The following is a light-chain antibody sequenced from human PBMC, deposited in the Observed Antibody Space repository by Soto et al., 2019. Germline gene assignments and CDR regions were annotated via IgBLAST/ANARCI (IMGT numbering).Light chain of an antibody. CDR3: QQYSSWPLYT. J-gene: IGKJ2*01. V-gene: IGKV3-15*01. CDR2: AAS. Sequence: EIVLTQSPGTLSLSPGERATLSCRASQSVSSNLAWYQQKPGQAPRLLISAASTRATGIPARFSGSGSGTEFSLTISSLQYEDFAVYYCQQYSSWPLYTFGQGTKVDIK. CDR1: QSVSSN.